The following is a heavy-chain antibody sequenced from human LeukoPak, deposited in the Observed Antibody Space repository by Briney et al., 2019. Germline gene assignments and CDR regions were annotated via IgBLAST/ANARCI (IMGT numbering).Heavy chain of an antibody. D-gene: IGHD2-2*01. CDR1: GFTVSSNY. V-gene: IGHV3-66*02. J-gene: IGHJ4*02. Sequence: PGGSLRLSCAASGFTVSSNYMSWVRQAPGKGLEWVSVIYSGGSTYYADSAKGRFTISRDNSKNTLYLQMNSLRAEDTAVYYCARDFGNSYCSSTSCSDYWGQGTLVTVSS. CDR2: IYSGGST. CDR3: ARDFGNSYCSSTSCSDY.